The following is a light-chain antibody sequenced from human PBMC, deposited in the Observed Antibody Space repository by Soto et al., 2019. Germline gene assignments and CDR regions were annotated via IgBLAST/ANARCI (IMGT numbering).Light chain of an antibody. Sequence: DIQMTQSPSSLSASVGDRVTITCRASQSIRNYLNWYQQKPGNAPKLLISAASRLQRGVPSRFSGSGSGTDYTLTITSLQPEDFATHCCQQRLSTPPEWTFGHGTQVEV. CDR1: QSIRNY. CDR2: AAS. V-gene: IGKV1-39*01. CDR3: QQRLSTPPEWT. J-gene: IGKJ1*01.